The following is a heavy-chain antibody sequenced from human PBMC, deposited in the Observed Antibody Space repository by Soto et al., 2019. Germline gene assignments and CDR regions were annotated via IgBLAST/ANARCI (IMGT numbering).Heavy chain of an antibody. CDR1: GGSISSSSYY. CDR2: IYCSGST. CDR3: ATYNRARGAFDY. J-gene: IGHJ4*02. V-gene: IGHV4-39*01. Sequence: QLQLQESGPGLVKPSETLSLTCTVSGGSISSSSYYWGWIRQPPGKGLEWIGSIYCSGSTYYNPSLKSRVTISVDTSKTQFTLKLSSVTAADTAVYYCATYNRARGAFDYWGQGTLVTVSS. D-gene: IGHD1-1*01.